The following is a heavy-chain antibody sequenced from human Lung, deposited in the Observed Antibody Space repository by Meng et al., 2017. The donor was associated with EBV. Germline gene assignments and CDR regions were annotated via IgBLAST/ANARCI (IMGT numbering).Heavy chain of an antibody. CDR3: ARDTIVVDY. J-gene: IGHJ4*02. D-gene: IGHD2-21*01. CDR1: GFTFSTYS. Sequence: EVXLVESGGXLVKPGGSLRLSWAASGFTFSTYSMNWVRQAPGKGLEWVSSIGTTGNIYYADSVKGRFTISRDNAKNSVYLEMKSLRAEDTAVYYCARDTIVVDYWGQGTLVTVSS. CDR2: IGTTGNI. V-gene: IGHV3-21*01.